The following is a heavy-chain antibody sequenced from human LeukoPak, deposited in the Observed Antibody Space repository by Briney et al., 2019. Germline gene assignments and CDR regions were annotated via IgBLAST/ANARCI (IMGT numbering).Heavy chain of an antibody. CDR3: ARGSGRWLQLVRYYFDY. CDR1: GFTFSSYA. D-gene: IGHD5-24*01. CDR2: ISRNGGGT. J-gene: IGHJ4*02. V-gene: IGHV3-64*01. Sequence: GGSLRLSCAASGFTFSSYAMYWVRQAPGKGLEYVSVISRNGGGTHYANSVKGRFTISRDNPKNTLYLQMGSLRAEDTAVYYCARGSGRWLQLVRYYFDYWGQGTLVTVSS.